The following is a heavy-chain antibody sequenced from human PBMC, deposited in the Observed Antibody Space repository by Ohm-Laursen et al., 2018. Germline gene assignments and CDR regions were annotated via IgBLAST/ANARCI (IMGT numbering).Heavy chain of an antibody. D-gene: IGHD2-2*01. CDR2: INYSGNT. V-gene: IGHV4-59*08. CDR1: GGAISNYY. Sequence: PSETLSLTCTVSGGAISNYYWSWIRQPPGKGLEWIGHINYSGNTNYNPSLKSRVTISVDTSKNQFSLKLSSATAADTAVYYCARQEGYCSSTSCYEVWFDPWGQGTLVTVSS. CDR3: ARQEGYCSSTSCYEVWFDP. J-gene: IGHJ5*02.